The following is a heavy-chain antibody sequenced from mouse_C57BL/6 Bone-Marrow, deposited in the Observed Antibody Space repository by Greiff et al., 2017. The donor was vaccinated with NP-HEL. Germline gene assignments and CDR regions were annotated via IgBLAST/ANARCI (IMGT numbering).Heavy chain of an antibody. CDR3: ARDLAWFSY. V-gene: IGHV5-4*01. J-gene: IGHJ3*01. CDR1: GFTFSSYA. Sequence: EVKLMESGGGLVKPGGSLKLSCAASGFTFSSYAMSWVRQTPEKRLEWVATISDGGSYTYYPNNVKGRFTISRDNAKNNLYLQMSHLNSEDTAMYYCARDLAWFSYWCQGTLVTVSA. CDR2: ISDGGSYT.